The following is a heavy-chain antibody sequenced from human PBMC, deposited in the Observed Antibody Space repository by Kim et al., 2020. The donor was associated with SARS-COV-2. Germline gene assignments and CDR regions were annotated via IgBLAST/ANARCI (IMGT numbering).Heavy chain of an antibody. J-gene: IGHJ4*02. V-gene: IGHV1-69*05. CDR1: RGTFSDSG. CDR3: ARDELQVLDY. Sequence: SVKVSCKASRGTFSDSGISWVRQAPGQGLEWMGGTIAVFGTPIYAQKFQGRMKVTTDESTSAAFMELSSLTSGDTAVYYCARDELQVLDYWGQGTLVTDSS. CDR2: TIAVFGTP. D-gene: IGHD1-7*01.